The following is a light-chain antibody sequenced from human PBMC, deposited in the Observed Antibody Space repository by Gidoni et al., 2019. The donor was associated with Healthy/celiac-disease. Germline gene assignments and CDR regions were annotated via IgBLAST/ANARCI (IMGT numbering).Light chain of an antibody. Sequence: QSVLTQPPSVSVAPGQRVTISCTGSSSNIGAGYDVHWYQQLPGTAPKLLIYGNSNRPSGVPDRFSGSKSGTSASLAITGLQAEDEADYYCQSYESSLSVGVFGGGTKLTVL. CDR1: SSNIGAGYD. CDR2: GNS. J-gene: IGLJ3*02. V-gene: IGLV1-40*01. CDR3: QSYESSLSVGV.